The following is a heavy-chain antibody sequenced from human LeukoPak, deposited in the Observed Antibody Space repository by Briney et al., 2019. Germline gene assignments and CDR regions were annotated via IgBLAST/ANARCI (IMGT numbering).Heavy chain of an antibody. CDR3: ARRVIAAAGRFDY. CDR1: GGSISSSSYY. D-gene: IGHD6-13*01. CDR2: IYYSGTT. J-gene: IGHJ4*02. V-gene: IGHV4-39*01. Sequence: SETLSLTCTVAGGSISSSSYYWGWIRQPPGKGLEWIGSIYYSGTTYYNPSLKSRVTISVDTSKNQFSLKLSSVTAADTAVYYCARRVIAAAGRFDYWGQGILVTISS.